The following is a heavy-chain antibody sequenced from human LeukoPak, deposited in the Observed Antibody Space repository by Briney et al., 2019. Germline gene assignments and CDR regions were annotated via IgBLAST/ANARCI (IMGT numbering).Heavy chain of an antibody. CDR2: IKQDGSEK. D-gene: IGHD3-10*01. J-gene: IGHJ4*02. V-gene: IGHV3-7*01. Sequence: GGSLRLSCAASGFTFSSYWMSWVRQAPGKGLEWVANIKQDGSEKYYVDSVKGRFTISRDNAKNSLYLQMNSLRAEDTAVYYCAGDGFSGSDDYWGQGTLVTVSS. CDR1: GFTFSSYW. CDR3: AGDGFSGSDDY.